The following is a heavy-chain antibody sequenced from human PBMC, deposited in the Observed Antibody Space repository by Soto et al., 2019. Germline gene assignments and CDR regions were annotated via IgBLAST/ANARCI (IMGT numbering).Heavy chain of an antibody. CDR1: GFTFSSYG. J-gene: IGHJ6*02. D-gene: IGHD3-10*01. CDR3: AKDMRLWKEIWFGEENLYYYYYGMDV. CDR2: ISYDGSNK. Sequence: QVQLVESGGGVVQPGRSLRLSCAASGFTFSSYGMHWVRQAPGKGLEWVAVISYDGSNKYYADSVKGRFTISRDNSKNTLYLQMNSLRAEDTAVYYCAKDMRLWKEIWFGEENLYYYYYGMDVWGQGTTVTVSS. V-gene: IGHV3-30*18.